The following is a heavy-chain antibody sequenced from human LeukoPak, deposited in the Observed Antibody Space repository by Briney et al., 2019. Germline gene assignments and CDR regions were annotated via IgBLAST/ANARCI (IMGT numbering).Heavy chain of an antibody. D-gene: IGHD3-3*01. CDR1: GFTFSSYW. CDR2: INSDGSST. J-gene: IGHJ4*02. V-gene: IGHV3-74*01. CDR3: STNRITIFGVVTDY. Sequence: GGSLRLSCAASGFTFSSYWMHWVRQAPGKGLVWVSRINSDGSSTSYADSVKGRFTISRDNAKNTLYLQMNSLRAEDTAVYYCSTNRITIFGVVTDYWGQGNLVTVSS.